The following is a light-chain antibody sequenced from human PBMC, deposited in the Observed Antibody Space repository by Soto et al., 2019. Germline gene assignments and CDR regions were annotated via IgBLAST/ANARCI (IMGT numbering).Light chain of an antibody. CDR1: QSVSNNY. CDR2: DAS. V-gene: IGKV3-20*01. CDR3: QQYARSIT. J-gene: IGKJ5*01. Sequence: EIVVTQSPGTLSLYTGERATLSCRASQSVSNNYLAWYQQKPGQAPRLLIYDASTRATGIPDRFSGSGSGTDFTLTISSLEPEDFAVYYCQQYARSITFGHRRLPEI.